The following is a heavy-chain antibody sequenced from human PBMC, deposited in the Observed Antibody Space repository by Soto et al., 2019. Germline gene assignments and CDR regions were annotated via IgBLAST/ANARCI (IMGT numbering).Heavy chain of an antibody. J-gene: IGHJ4*02. D-gene: IGHD5-12*01. Sequence: GGSLRLSCAASGFTFSSYAMSWVRQAPGKGLEWVSAISGSGGSTYYADSVKGRFTISRDNSKNTLYLQMNSLRAEDTAVYYCAKGEDYSPRYSGSEYDYWGQGTLVTVSS. CDR2: ISGSGGST. V-gene: IGHV3-23*01. CDR1: GFTFSSYA. CDR3: AKGEDYSPRYSGSEYDY.